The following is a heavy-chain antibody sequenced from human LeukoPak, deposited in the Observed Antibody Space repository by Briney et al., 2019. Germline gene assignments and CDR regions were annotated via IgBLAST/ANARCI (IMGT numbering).Heavy chain of an antibody. V-gene: IGHV4-39*01. Sequence: SGTLSLTCTVSGGSISSSSYYWGWIRQPPGKGLEWIGSIYYSGSTYYNPSLKSRVTISVDTSKNQFSLKLSSVTAADTAVYYCARHLAAAGFYYFDYWGQGTLVTVSS. CDR3: ARHLAAAGFYYFDY. D-gene: IGHD6-13*01. CDR2: IYYSGST. J-gene: IGHJ4*02. CDR1: GGSISSSSYY.